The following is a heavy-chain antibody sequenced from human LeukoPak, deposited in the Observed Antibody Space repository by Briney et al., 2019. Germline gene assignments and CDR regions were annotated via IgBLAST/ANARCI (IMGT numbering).Heavy chain of an antibody. J-gene: IGHJ2*01. D-gene: IGHD6-13*01. CDR2: IYYSGRT. Sequence: SETLSLTCTVSGGSISSYYWSWIRQPPGKGLEWIGYIYYSGRTNYNPSLKSRVTISVDTSKNQFSLKLSSVTAADTAVYYCARETTASWIAAAVHWYFYLWGRGTLVTVSS. CDR3: ARETTASWIAAAVHWYFYL. CDR1: GGSISSYY. V-gene: IGHV4-59*01.